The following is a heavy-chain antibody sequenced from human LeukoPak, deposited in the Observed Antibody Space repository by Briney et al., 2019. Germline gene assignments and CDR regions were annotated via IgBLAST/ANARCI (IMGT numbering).Heavy chain of an antibody. CDR3: ATSRAPTTPFDH. J-gene: IGHJ4*02. CDR2: IYSNGNIH. D-gene: IGHD1-14*01. CDR1: CGSISSSCYY. V-gene: IGHV4-39*07. Sequence: AESLSLTCSVSCGSISSSCYYWTWIRQPPGKRLEWFGNIYSNGNIHSYNPSLKSRVTISLDTSKNQFSLKMRSVTAADTAVYYCATSRAPTTPFDHWGQGVLVAVSS.